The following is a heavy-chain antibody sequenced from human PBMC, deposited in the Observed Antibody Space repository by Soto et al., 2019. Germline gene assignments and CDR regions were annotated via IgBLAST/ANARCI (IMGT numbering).Heavy chain of an antibody. CDR2: IYYSGST. Sequence: PSETLSLTCTVSGGSVSSGSYYWSWIRQPPGKGLEWIGYIYYSGSTNYNPSLKSRVTISVDTSKNQFSLKLSSVTAADTAVYYCARESEWGYYSSAIDGWGQGTLVTVSS. CDR1: GGSVSSGSYY. J-gene: IGHJ4*02. V-gene: IGHV4-61*01. CDR3: ARESEWGYYSSAIDG. D-gene: IGHD3-22*01.